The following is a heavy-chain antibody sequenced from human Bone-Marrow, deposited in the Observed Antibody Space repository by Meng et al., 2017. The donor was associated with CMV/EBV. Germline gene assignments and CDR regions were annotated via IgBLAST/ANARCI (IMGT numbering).Heavy chain of an antibody. D-gene: IGHD2-2*01. J-gene: IGHJ6*04. Sequence: GGSLRLSCAASGFTFSSYAMSWVRQAPRKGLEWVSDTTASGGTTNYADSVKGRFTISRDNTKNTLYLQMNSLRVEDTAVYYCAKDQGCSSTSCYSYYYYYGMDVWGEATTAASSS. CDR1: GFTFSSYA. V-gene: IGHV3-23*01. CDR3: AKDQGCSSTSCYSYYYYYGMDV. CDR2: TTASGGTT.